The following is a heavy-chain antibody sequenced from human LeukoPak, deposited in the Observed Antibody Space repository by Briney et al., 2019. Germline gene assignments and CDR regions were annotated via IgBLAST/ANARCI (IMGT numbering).Heavy chain of an antibody. J-gene: IGHJ5*02. CDR2: VSGSSSSI. D-gene: IGHD2-15*01. CDR1: GFTFSSYS. Sequence: GGSLRLSCAASGFTFSSYSMNWVRQAPGKGLEWVSYVSGSSSSIYYADSVRGRFTISRDNAKNLLYLQMNSLRDEDTAVYYCARGILYNWLDPWGQGTLVTVSS. CDR3: ARGILYNWLDP. V-gene: IGHV3-48*02.